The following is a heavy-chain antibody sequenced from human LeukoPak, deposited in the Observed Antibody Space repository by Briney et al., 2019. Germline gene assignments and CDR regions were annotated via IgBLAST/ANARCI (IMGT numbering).Heavy chain of an antibody. CDR2: IIPILGIA. Sequence: SVKVSCKASGGTFSSYAISWVRQAPGQGLEWMGRIIPILGIANYAQKFQGRVTITADKTTSTAYMELSSLRSEDTAVYYCARDDVWRNWFDPWGQGTLVTVSS. V-gene: IGHV1-69*04. D-gene: IGHD3-3*01. CDR3: ARDDVWRNWFDP. CDR1: GGTFSSYA. J-gene: IGHJ5*02.